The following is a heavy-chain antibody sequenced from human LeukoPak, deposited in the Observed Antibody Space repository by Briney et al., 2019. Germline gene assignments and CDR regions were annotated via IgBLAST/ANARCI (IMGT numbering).Heavy chain of an antibody. Sequence: GMSLRLSCTASGFPFSNHAIHWVRQAPGKGLEWVAVITDNGDTKYYADSVRGRFTISRGNSRNTLYLQMDRLRDNDTGLYCTRAFYSGSDPFDYWGQGTLVSVSS. V-gene: IGHV3-30*04. D-gene: IGHD3-10*01. CDR1: GFPFSNHA. J-gene: IGHJ4*02. CDR2: ITDNGDTK. CDR3: TRAFYSGSDPFDY.